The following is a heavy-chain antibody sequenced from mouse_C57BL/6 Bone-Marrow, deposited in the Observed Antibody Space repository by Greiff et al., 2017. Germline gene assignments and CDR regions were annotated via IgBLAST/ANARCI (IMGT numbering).Heavy chain of an antibody. CDR3: AEPIYYFGSSYSWFAY. V-gene: IGHV14-3*01. D-gene: IGHD1-1*01. J-gene: IGHJ3*01. Sequence: VQLKESVAELVRPGASVKLSCTASGFNIKNTYMHWVKQRPEQGLEWIGRIDPANGNTKYAPKFQGKATITADTSSNTAYLQLSSLTSADTAIYYCAEPIYYFGSSYSWFAYWGQGTLVTVSA. CDR1: GFNIKNTY. CDR2: IDPANGNT.